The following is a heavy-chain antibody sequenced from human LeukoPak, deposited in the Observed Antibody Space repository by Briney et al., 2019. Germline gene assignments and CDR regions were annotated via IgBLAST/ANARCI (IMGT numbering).Heavy chain of an antibody. D-gene: IGHD4-17*01. CDR1: GDSISSYY. V-gene: IGHV4-59*08. Sequence: PSETLSHTCTVSGDSISSYYWSWIRQPPGKGLEWIGFINNRGATSYNPSLKSRVTISRDMSKNQFALKLSSVSAADTAVYYCARYRDGDRDISLDYWGQGTLVTVSS. CDR2: INNRGAT. CDR3: ARYRDGDRDISLDY. J-gene: IGHJ4*02.